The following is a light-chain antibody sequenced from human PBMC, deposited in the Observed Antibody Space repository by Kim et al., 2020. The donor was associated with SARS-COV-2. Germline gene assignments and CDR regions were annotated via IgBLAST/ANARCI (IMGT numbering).Light chain of an antibody. V-gene: IGLV3-19*01. CDR2: GKN. CDR3: NSRDSSGNHLEV. CDR1: SRRSYY. J-gene: IGLJ3*02. Sequence: GQTVRITCQGDSRRSYYASWYQQKPGQAPVLVIYGKNNRPSGIPDRFSGSSSGNTASLTITGAQAEDEADYYCNSRDSSGNHLEVFGGGTQLTVL.